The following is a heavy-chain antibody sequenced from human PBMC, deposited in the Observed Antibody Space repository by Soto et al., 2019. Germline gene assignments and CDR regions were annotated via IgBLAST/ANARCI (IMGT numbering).Heavy chain of an antibody. Sequence: QVQLVESEGGVVQPGRSLRLSCAASGFTFSSYGMHWVRQAPGKGLEWVAVISYDGSNKYYADSVKGRFTISRDNSKNTLYLQMNSLRAEDTAVYYCAKDRRWLQLKSDYWGQGTLVTVSS. CDR3: AKDRRWLQLKSDY. J-gene: IGHJ4*02. D-gene: IGHD5-12*01. CDR1: GFTFSSYG. CDR2: ISYDGSNK. V-gene: IGHV3-30*18.